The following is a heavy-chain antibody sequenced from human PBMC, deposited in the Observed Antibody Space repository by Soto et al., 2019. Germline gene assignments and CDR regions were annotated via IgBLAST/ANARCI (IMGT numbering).Heavy chain of an antibody. CDR1: GGSISICGYY. CDR3: ARHRGYYDSSGYYFDY. CDR2: IYYSGST. Sequence: SETLSLTCTVSGGSISICGYYWNWIRHHPGKDLEWIGYIYYSGSTYYNPSLKSRVTISVDTSKNQFSLKLSSVTAADTAVYYCARHRGYYDSSGYYFDYWGQGTLVTVS. V-gene: IGHV4-31*03. D-gene: IGHD3-22*01. J-gene: IGHJ4*02.